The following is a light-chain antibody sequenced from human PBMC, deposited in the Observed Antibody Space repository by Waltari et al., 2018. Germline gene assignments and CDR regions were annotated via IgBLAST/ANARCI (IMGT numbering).Light chain of an antibody. CDR3: QQYNNWPPGT. Sequence: VVTQSPTTLSMSPGERATLSCRTSQSIGRSLAWYQQRPGQAPRLLIYRASTRATGIPDRFSGSGSETEFTLTISSLQSEDIAVYYCQQYNNWPPGTFGQGTKVEI. CDR2: RAS. CDR1: QSIGRS. V-gene: IGKV3-15*01. J-gene: IGKJ1*01.